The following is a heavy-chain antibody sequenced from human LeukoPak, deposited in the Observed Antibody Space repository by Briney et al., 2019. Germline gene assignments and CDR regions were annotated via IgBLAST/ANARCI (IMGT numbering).Heavy chain of an antibody. Sequence: SETLSLTRAVSNFPISNGYYWAWIRQPPTKGLEWIGSPYHSGTTYYNPSLKSRVTISLGTSQSQFSLKLSSVTAADTAVYYCASTRKYSYDASDLYSFDYWGQGTLVTVSS. CDR1: NFPISNGYY. CDR2: PYHSGTT. D-gene: IGHD3-22*01. V-gene: IGHV4-38-2*01. CDR3: ASTRKYSYDASDLYSFDY. J-gene: IGHJ4*02.